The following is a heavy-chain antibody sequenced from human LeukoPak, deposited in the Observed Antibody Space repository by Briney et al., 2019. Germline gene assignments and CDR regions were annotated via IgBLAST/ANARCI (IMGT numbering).Heavy chain of an antibody. J-gene: IGHJ4*02. CDR2: IYTSGST. CDR1: GGSISSYY. CDR3: ARGSFDYGDFQIFDS. Sequence: SETLSLTCTVSGGSISSYYWSWIRQPAGKGLEWIGRIYTSGSTNYNPSLKSRVTMSVDTSKNQFSLKLSSVTAADTAVYYCARGSFDYGDFQIFDSWGQGTLVTVSS. D-gene: IGHD4-17*01. V-gene: IGHV4-4*07.